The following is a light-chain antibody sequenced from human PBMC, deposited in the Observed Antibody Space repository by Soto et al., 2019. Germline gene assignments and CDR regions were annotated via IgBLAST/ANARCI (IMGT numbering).Light chain of an antibody. CDR3: CSYTRSGTLI. Sequence: QSVLTQPASGTGSPGQSITISCVGTSGDIGDYNYVSWCQQHPGKVPKVIIYDVSNRPSGVSYRFSGTKSGNTASLTVSGLQAEDEADYYCCSYTRSGTLIFGTGTKVTVL. J-gene: IGLJ1*01. V-gene: IGLV2-14*01. CDR1: SGDIGDYNY. CDR2: DVS.